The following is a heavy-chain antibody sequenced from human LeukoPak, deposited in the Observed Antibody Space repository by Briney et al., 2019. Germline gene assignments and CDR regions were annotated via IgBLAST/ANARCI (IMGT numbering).Heavy chain of an antibody. CDR2: IYRSGTT. J-gene: IGHJ4*02. Sequence: GSLRLSCAASGFTFSSHGMNWVRQPPGKGLEWIGEIYRSGTTNYKPSLKSRVTISLDKSRNHFSLKLTSVTAADSAVYYCARRSPYSTGWSSYFDYWGQGALVTVSS. D-gene: IGHD6-19*01. CDR3: ARRSPYSTGWSSYFDY. V-gene: IGHV4-4*02. CDR1: GFTFSSHGM.